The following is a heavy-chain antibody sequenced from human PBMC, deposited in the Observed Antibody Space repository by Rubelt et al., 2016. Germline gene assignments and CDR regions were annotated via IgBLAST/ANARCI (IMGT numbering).Heavy chain of an antibody. Sequence: QVQLVQSGAEVKKPGSSVKVSCKASGGTFSSYAISWVRQSPGQGLEWMGRIIPIFVTGNVGRKFQGRVTITADESTGVAYMELCSVRSEDTAVYYCARTDTADAFDIWGQGTMVTVSS. CDR2: IIPIFVTG. J-gene: IGHJ3*02. CDR1: GGTFSSYA. V-gene: IGHV1-69*15. CDR3: ARTDTADAFDI. D-gene: IGHD5-18*01.